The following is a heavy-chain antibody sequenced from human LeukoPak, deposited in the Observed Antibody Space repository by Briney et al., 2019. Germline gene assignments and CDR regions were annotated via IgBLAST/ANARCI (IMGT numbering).Heavy chain of an antibody. CDR3: ARLGELPSLWWFVP. Sequence: SETLSLTCTVSGGSISSSDYNWGWIRQPPGKGLEWIGSIHYSGSTYYNPSLKSRVTISVDTSKNQFSLRLSSVTAADTAVFYCARLGELPSLWWFVPWGQRTLVTVSS. CDR2: IHYSGST. V-gene: IGHV4-39*01. J-gene: IGHJ5*02. CDR1: GGSISSSDYN. D-gene: IGHD1-26*01.